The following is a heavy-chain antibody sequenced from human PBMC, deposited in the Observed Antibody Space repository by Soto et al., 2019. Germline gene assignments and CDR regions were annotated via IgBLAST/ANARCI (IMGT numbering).Heavy chain of an antibody. CDR3: AKDVGQQLVLNYGMDV. Sequence: QVQLVESGGGVIQPGTSLSLSCGSSGFTFRSFGMYWVRQAPGKGLEWVAVVSYDGNHKYYADSVKGRFTVSRDNAKNMLYVQMNSLRGEDTAVYYCAKDVGQQLVLNYGMDVWGQGTTVTVSS. CDR1: GFTFRSFG. D-gene: IGHD6-13*01. V-gene: IGHV3-30*18. J-gene: IGHJ6*02. CDR2: VSYDGNHK.